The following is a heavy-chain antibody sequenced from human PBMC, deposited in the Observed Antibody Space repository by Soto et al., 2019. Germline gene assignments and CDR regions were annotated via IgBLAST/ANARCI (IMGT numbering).Heavy chain of an antibody. Sequence: GGSLILSWAASGGTCISYAMSWVRQAPGKGLEWVSAISGSGGSTYYADSVKGRFTISRDNSKNTLYLQMNSLRAEDTAVYYCAKGDWLLWDWGQGTPVTVSS. CDR3: AKGDWLLWD. CDR2: ISGSGGST. J-gene: IGHJ4*02. CDR1: GGTCISYA. D-gene: IGHD3-9*01. V-gene: IGHV3-23*01.